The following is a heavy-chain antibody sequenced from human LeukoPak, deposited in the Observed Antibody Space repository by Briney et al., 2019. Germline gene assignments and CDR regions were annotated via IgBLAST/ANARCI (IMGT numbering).Heavy chain of an antibody. CDR2: INPNSGGT. CDR1: GYTFIGYC. CDR3: ARDAKDV. J-gene: IGHJ4*02. V-gene: IGHV1-2*02. Sequence: ASVKVSCKASGYTFIGYCMHWVRQAPGQGLEWMGWINPNSGGTKYAQNFQGRVTMTRDTSISTAYMELSSLRSDDTAMYYCARDAKDVWGQGTLVTVSS.